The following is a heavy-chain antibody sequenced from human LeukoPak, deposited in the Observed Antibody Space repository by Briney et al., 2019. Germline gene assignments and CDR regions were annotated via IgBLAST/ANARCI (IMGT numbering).Heavy chain of an antibody. CDR3: ARCIVVVVAATPLCDWFDP. CDR1: GYTFTSYG. D-gene: IGHD2-15*01. Sequence: ASVKASCKASGYTFTSYGSSWVRQAPGQGLEWMGWISAYNGNTNYAQKLQGRVIMTTDTSTSTAYMELRSLRSDDTAVYYCARCIVVVVAATPLCDWFDPWGQGTLVTVSS. V-gene: IGHV1-18*01. J-gene: IGHJ5*02. CDR2: ISAYNGNT.